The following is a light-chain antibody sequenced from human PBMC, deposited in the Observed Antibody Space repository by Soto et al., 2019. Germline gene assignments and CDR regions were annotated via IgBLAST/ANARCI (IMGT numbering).Light chain of an antibody. J-gene: IGKJ5*01. Sequence: EIVLTQSPATLSLSPGERATLSCSASQSFSSYLAWYQQKPGQAPRLLIYDASKRAAGIPARFSGRGSGTDFTLTISSLEPEDFAVYYCQQRSNWPPVSTFGQGTRLEIK. V-gene: IGKV3-11*01. CDR2: DAS. CDR1: QSFSSY. CDR3: QQRSNWPPVST.